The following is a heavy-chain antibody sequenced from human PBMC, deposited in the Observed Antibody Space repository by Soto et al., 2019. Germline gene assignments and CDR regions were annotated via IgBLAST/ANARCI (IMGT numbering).Heavy chain of an antibody. CDR1: GGSISSYY. D-gene: IGHD3-16*02. CDR3: ARDTSYIWGSYRANDAFDI. J-gene: IGHJ3*02. CDR2: IYYSGST. V-gene: IGHV4-59*01. Sequence: SETLSLTCTVSGGSISSYYWSWIRQPPGKGLEWIGYIYYSGSTNYNPSLKSRVTISVDTSKNQFSLKLSSVTAADTAVYYCARDTSYIWGSYRANDAFDIWGQGTMVTVSS.